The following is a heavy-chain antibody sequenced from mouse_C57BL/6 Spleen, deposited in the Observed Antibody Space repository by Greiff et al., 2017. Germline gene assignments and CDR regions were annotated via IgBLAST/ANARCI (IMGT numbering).Heavy chain of an antibody. Sequence: DVKLVESGGGLVKPGGSLKLSCAASGFTFSDYGMHWVRQAPEKGLEWVAYISSGSSTIYYADTVKGRFTISRDNAKNTLFLQMTSLRSEDTAMYYCARRYGNYGAMDYWGQGTSVTVSS. CDR2: ISSGSSTI. D-gene: IGHD2-10*02. CDR3: ARRYGNYGAMDY. J-gene: IGHJ4*01. CDR1: GFTFSDYG. V-gene: IGHV5-17*01.